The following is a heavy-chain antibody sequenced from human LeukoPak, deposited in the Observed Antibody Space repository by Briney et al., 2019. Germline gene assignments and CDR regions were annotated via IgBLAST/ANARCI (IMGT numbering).Heavy chain of an antibody. CDR1: GFTFSSYS. CDR3: ARDLIDFWSGYYYYFDY. Sequence: GGSLRLSCAASGFTFSSYSMNWVRQAPGKGLEWVSSISSRSSYIYYADSVKGRFTISRDNAKNSLYLQMNSLRAEDTAVYYCARDLIDFWSGYYYYFDYWGQGTLVTVSS. J-gene: IGHJ4*02. CDR2: ISSRSSYI. D-gene: IGHD3-3*01. V-gene: IGHV3-21*06.